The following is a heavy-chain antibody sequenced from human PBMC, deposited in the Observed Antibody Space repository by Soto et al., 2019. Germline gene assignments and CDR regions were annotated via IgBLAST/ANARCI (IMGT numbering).Heavy chain of an antibody. CDR1: GYSFTSYW. Sequence: PGESLKISCKGSGYSFTSYWIGWVRHMPGKGLEWMGIIYPGDSDTRYSPSFQGQVTISADKSISTAYLQWSSLKASDTAMYYCARQIRALYYGMDVWGQGTTVTVSS. J-gene: IGHJ6*02. CDR2: IYPGDSDT. D-gene: IGHD1-26*01. V-gene: IGHV5-51*01. CDR3: ARQIRALYYGMDV.